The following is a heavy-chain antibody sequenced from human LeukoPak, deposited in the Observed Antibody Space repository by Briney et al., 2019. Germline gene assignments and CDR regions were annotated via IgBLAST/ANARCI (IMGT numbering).Heavy chain of an antibody. Sequence: GGSLRLSCAASGFTFSSYGMHWVRQAPGKGLEWVTFISYDESDRYCADSVKGRFTISRDNSKNTLYLQMNSLRAEDTAVYYCAKELGSRTTAFDYWGQGTLVTVSS. CDR3: AKELGSRTTAFDY. CDR2: ISYDESDR. V-gene: IGHV3-30*18. CDR1: GFTFSSYG. D-gene: IGHD1-7*01. J-gene: IGHJ4*02.